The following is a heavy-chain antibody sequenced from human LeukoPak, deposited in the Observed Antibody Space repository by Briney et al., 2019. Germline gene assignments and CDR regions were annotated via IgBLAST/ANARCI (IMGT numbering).Heavy chain of an antibody. D-gene: IGHD5-24*01. J-gene: IGHJ4*02. Sequence: AGSLRLSCVASGFSFGSYWMAWVRPPAGKGLEWVANMKHDGIEKYHVDSVKGRFTISRDNTKNSLYLHMSSLRVEDTAVYYCAREGREGYNYPALDFWGQGILVTVSS. CDR3: AREGREGYNYPALDF. V-gene: IGHV3-7*05. CDR2: MKHDGIEK. CDR1: GFSFGSYW.